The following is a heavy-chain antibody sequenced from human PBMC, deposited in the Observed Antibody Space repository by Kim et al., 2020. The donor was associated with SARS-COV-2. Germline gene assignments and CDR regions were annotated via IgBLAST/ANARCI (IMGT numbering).Heavy chain of an antibody. CDR2: IYYSGST. Sequence: SETLSLTCTVSGGSISSGGYYWSWIRQYPGKGLEWIGYIYYSGSTYYNPSLKSRVTISVDTSKNQFSLKLSSVTAADTAVYYCARGDTMVRGVIITLHYFDYWGQGTLVTVSS. J-gene: IGHJ4*02. CDR1: GGSISSGGYY. D-gene: IGHD3-10*01. CDR3: ARGDTMVRGVIITLHYFDY. V-gene: IGHV4-31*03.